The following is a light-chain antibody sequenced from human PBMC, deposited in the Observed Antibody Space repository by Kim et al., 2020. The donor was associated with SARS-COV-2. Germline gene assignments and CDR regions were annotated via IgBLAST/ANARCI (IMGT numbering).Light chain of an antibody. CDR1: VLAKRY. V-gene: IGLV3-27*01. CDR3: YSAADNNWL. J-gene: IGLJ3*02. Sequence: SYELTQPSSVSVSPGQTARITCSGDVLAKRYARWFQQKPGQAPLLVIYKDSKRPSGIPERFSGSSSGTTVTLTISGAQVEYEADYYCYSAADNNWLFGGGTQLTVL. CDR2: KDS.